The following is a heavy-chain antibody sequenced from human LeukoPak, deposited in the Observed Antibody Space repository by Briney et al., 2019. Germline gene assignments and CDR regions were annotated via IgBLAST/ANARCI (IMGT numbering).Heavy chain of an antibody. Sequence: GGSLRLSCAASGFTFSSYAMSWVRQAPGKGLEWVSAISGSGGSAYYADSVKGRFTISRDNSKNTLYPQMNSLRAEDTAVYYCAKVPYYDFWSGYYKQYYFDYWGQGTLVTVSS. CDR3: AKVPYYDFWSGYYKQYYFDY. J-gene: IGHJ4*02. CDR1: GFTFSSYA. D-gene: IGHD3-3*01. V-gene: IGHV3-23*01. CDR2: ISGSGGSA.